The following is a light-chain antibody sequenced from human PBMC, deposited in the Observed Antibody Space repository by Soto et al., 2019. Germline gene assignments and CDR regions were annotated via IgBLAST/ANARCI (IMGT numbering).Light chain of an antibody. CDR1: QSVSSRY. Sequence: EIVLTQSPGTLSLSPGERATLSCRASQSVSSRYLAWYQQKPGQAPRLLIYGASTRDVGIPDRFSGSGSGTDFTLTITRLEPEDFALYYCLQRNNWPPWTFGQGTKVEIK. V-gene: IGKV3D-20*02. CDR3: LQRNNWPPWT. J-gene: IGKJ1*01. CDR2: GAS.